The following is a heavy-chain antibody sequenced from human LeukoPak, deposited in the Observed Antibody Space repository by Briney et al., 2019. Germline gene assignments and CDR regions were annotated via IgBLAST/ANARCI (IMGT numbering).Heavy chain of an antibody. CDR2: ISSSGSTI. V-gene: IGHV3-11*04. D-gene: IGHD6-13*01. CDR3: AGSSWWYYYYYMDV. Sequence: GGSLRLSCAASGFTFSDYYMSWIRQAPGKGLEWVSYISSSGSTIYYADSVKGRFTISRDNAKNSLHLQMNSLRAEDTAVYYCAGSSWWYYYYYMDVWGKGTTVTVSS. CDR1: GFTFSDYY. J-gene: IGHJ6*03.